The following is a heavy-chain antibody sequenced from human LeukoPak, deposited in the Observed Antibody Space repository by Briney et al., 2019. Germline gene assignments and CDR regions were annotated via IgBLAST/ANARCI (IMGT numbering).Heavy chain of an antibody. CDR3: ARVGDHFHWYLDL. V-gene: IGHV3-53*01. CDR2: LYSGSDT. Sequence: GGSLRLSCTASGFTVSTNYMNWVRQAPGKGLEWVSILYSGSDTYYADSVKGRFTISRDSSKNILSLQMNNLRAEDTAVYYCARVGDHFHWYLDLWGRGTLVTVSS. CDR1: GFTVSTNY. D-gene: IGHD3-10*01. J-gene: IGHJ2*01.